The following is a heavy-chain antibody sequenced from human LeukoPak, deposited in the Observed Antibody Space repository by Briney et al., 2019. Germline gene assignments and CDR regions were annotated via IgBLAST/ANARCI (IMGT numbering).Heavy chain of an antibody. V-gene: IGHV3-30*18. CDR3: ANPAPPGAFGI. CDR1: GFTFSSYG. J-gene: IGHJ3*02. Sequence: PGGSLRLSCAASGFTFSSYGMHWVRQAPGKGLEWVAVISYDGSNKYYADSVKGRFTISRDNSKNTLYLQMNSLRAEDTAVYCANPAPPGAFGIWGQGTMVTVSS. CDR2: ISYDGSNK.